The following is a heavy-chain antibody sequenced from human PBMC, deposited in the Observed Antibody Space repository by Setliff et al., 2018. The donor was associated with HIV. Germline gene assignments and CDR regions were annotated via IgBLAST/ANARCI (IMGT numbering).Heavy chain of an antibody. CDR2: IYYIGNT. J-gene: IGHJ6*03. V-gene: IGHV4-59*08. CDR3: ERFHYYYYYMDV. CDR1: GGSISGYY. Sequence: SETLSLTCTVSGGSISGYYWSWIRQPPGKGLEWIGYIYYIGNTNYNPSLKGRVTLSVDTSKNQLSLKLSSVTAADTAVYYCERFHYYYYYMDVWGKGTTVTVSS.